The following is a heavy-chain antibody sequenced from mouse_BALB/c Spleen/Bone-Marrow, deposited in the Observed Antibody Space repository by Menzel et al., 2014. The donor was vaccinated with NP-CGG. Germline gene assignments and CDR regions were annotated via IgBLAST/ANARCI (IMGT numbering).Heavy chain of an antibody. Sequence: VQLKESGTVLARPGASVKMSCKASGYSFTSYWMHWVKQRPGQGLERIGAIYPGNSDTSYNQKFNDKAKLTAVTSASTAYMELSSLTNEDSAVYYCTTYALDYWGQGTSVTVSS. CDR1: GYSFTSYW. CDR3: TTYALDY. V-gene: IGHV1-5*01. J-gene: IGHJ4*01. CDR2: IYPGNSDT.